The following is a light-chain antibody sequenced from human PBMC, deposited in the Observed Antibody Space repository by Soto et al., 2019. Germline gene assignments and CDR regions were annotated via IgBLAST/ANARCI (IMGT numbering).Light chain of an antibody. CDR2: DDS. V-gene: IGLV3-21*02. CDR1: NIGNKR. CDR3: QVWDSNSVYV. J-gene: IGLJ1*01. Sequence: SYELTQPPSVSVAPGQTARISCGGNNIGNKRVHWYQQKPGQAPVLVVYDDSDRPSGIPERFSGSNSGNTATLSISRVEAGDEAGYYCQVWDSNSVYVFGTGTKV.